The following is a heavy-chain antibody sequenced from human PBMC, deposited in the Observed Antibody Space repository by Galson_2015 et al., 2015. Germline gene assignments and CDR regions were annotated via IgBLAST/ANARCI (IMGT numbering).Heavy chain of an antibody. CDR1: GFTFSNYA. CDR2: ISDDGGSG. CDR3: ARDWDIVVVVAAAGYIFDS. V-gene: IGHV3-30*03. J-gene: IGHJ4*02. D-gene: IGHD2-15*01. Sequence: SLRLSCAASGFTFSNYAMHWVRQAPGKGLEWVAIISDDGGSGYYADSVKGRFSISRDNSKNTLYLQMNSLRAEDTAVYYCARDWDIVVVVAAAGYIFDSWGQGTLVTVSS.